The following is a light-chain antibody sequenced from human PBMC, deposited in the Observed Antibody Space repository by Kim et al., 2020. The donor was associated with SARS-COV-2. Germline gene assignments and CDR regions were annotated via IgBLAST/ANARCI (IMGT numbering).Light chain of an antibody. V-gene: IGKV3-15*01. Sequence: EIVMTQSPAALSVSPGERATLSCRASQSVSTNLVLYQQKPGQAPRLLIYGASTRVTGIPATFSGSGSGTEFTLTISSLQSEDFAIYYCQQYNNWPPTFGQGTRLEIK. CDR1: QSVSTN. J-gene: IGKJ5*01. CDR2: GAS. CDR3: QQYNNWPPT.